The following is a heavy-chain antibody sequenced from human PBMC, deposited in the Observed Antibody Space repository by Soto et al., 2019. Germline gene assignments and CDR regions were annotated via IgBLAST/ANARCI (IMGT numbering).Heavy chain of an antibody. D-gene: IGHD3-10*01. CDR3: ASVWFGESYYMDV. CDR1: GFTFSIYY. CDR2: IKQDGSEK. J-gene: IGHJ6*03. Sequence: GGSLRLSCAASGFTFSIYYMSWIRQAPGKGLEWVSNIKQDGSEKYYVDSVKGRFTISRDNAKNSLYLQMNSLRAEDTAVYYCASVWFGESYYMDVWGKGTTVTVSS. V-gene: IGHV3-7*01.